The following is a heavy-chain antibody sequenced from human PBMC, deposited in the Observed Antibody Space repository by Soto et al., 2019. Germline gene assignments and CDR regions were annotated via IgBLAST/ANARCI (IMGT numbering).Heavy chain of an antibody. CDR1: GGSFSGYY. CDR2: INHSGST. Sequence: LSLTCAVYGGSFSGYYWSWIRQPPGKGLEWIGEINHSGSTNYNPSLKSRVTISVDTSKNQFSLKLSSVTAADTAVYYCARGLHYYGSGSPLDYWGQGTLVTVSS. D-gene: IGHD3-10*01. V-gene: IGHV4-34*01. J-gene: IGHJ4*02. CDR3: ARGLHYYGSGSPLDY.